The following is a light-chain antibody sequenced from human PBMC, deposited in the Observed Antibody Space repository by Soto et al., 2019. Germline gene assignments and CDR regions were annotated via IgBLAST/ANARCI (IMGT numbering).Light chain of an antibody. CDR1: QGISSY. V-gene: IGKV1-9*01. J-gene: IGKJ2*01. CDR2: AAS. Sequence: DLQLTQSPSFLSASEGDRVTITCRASQGISSYLAWYQQKPGKAPKLVIYAASTLQSGVPSRFRGSGSGTEFTLTISSLQPEDFAIYYCHQLNSYPYTFGQGTKLEIK. CDR3: HQLNSYPYT.